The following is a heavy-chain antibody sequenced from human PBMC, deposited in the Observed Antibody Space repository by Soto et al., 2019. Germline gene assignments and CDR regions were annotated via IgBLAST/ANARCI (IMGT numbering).Heavy chain of an antibody. CDR1: GFTFSSYA. V-gene: IGHV3-23*01. Sequence: GSLRLSCAASGFTFSSYAMSWVRQAPGKGLEWVSAISGSGGSTYYADSVKGRFTISRDNSKNTLYLQMNSLRAEDTAVYYCAKTYDFLSGYYMPYYYYYGMDVWGQGTTVTVSS. CDR3: AKTYDFLSGYYMPYYYYYGMDV. J-gene: IGHJ6*02. D-gene: IGHD3-3*01. CDR2: ISGSGGST.